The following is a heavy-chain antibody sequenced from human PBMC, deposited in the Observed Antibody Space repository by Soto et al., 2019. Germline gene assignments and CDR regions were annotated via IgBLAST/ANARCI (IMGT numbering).Heavy chain of an antibody. D-gene: IGHD3-16*02. J-gene: IGHJ4*02. CDR2: INHSGST. CDR3: ARDLRDYIWGSYRQSFDY. V-gene: IGHV4-39*02. CDR1: GGSISSSSYY. Sequence: PSETLSLTCTVSGGSISSSSYYWGWIRQPPGKGLEWIGDINHSGSTNYNPSIKSRVTISVDTSKNQFSLKLSSVTAADTAVYYCARDLRDYIWGSYRQSFDYWGQGTLVTVSS.